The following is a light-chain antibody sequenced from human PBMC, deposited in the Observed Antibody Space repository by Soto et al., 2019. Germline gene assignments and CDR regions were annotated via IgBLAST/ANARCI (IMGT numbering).Light chain of an antibody. J-gene: IGKJ4*01. CDR1: QSVSSY. CDR2: DAS. V-gene: IGKV3-11*01. CDR3: QHRRNWPIT. Sequence: EIVLTQSPATLSLSPGERATLSCRASQSVSSYLAWYQQKPGQAPRLLIYDASNRATGIPVRFSGSGSGTDFTLTISSLEPEDCAVYYCQHRRNWPITFGGGTKVEIK.